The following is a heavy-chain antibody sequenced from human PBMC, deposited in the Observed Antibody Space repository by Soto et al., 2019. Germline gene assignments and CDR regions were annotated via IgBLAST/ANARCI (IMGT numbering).Heavy chain of an antibody. D-gene: IGHD4-17*01. V-gene: IGHV3-48*02. Sequence: GGSLRLSCAASGFTFSSYSMNWVRQAPGKGLEWVSYISSSSTIYYADSVKGRFTISRDNAKNSLYLQMNSLRDEDTAVYYCARDPPYGDYALDYWGQGTLVTVSS. J-gene: IGHJ4*02. CDR3: ARDPPYGDYALDY. CDR1: GFTFSSYS. CDR2: ISSSSTI.